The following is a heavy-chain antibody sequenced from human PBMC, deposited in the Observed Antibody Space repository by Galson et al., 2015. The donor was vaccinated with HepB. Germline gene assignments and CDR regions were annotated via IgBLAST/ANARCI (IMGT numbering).Heavy chain of an antibody. J-gene: IGHJ6*01. CDR1: GFTVSSHY. CDR3: AGAGYSSSCLHQGHIGLPPGTLLQEHL. V-gene: IGHV3-66*01. D-gene: IGHD6-13*01. CDR2: IFSGGST. Sequence: SLRLSCAASGFTVSSHYMSWVRQAPGKGLEWVSVIFSGGSTYYADSVKGRFTISRDNAKNTLYLQMNSLRAEDTAVYYCAGAGYSSSCLHQGHIGLPPGTLLQEHLWG.